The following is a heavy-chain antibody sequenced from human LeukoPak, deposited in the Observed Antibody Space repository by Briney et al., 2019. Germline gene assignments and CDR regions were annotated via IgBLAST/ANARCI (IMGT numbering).Heavy chain of an antibody. CDR3: AKKGYGDYADWFDP. V-gene: IGHV3-33*06. D-gene: IGHD4-17*01. CDR1: GFTFSSYG. J-gene: IGHJ5*02. Sequence: QPGRSLRLSCAASGFTFSSYGMHWVRQAPGKGLEWVAVIWYDGSNKYYADSVKSRFTISRDNSKNTLYLQMNSLRAEDTAVYYCAKKGYGDYADWFDPWGQGTLVTVSS. CDR2: IWYDGSNK.